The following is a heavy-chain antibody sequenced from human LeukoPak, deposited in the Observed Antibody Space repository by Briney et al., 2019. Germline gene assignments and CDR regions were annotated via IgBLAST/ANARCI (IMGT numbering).Heavy chain of an antibody. J-gene: IGHJ4*02. CDR2: INPNSGGT. CDR1: GYTFTGYY. V-gene: IGHV1-2*02. CDR3: ARDTGDYYDSSGYYR. Sequence: ASVKVSCKASGYTFTGYYMHWVRQAPGQGLEWMGWINPNSGGTNYAQKLQGRVTMTTDTSTSTAYMELRSLRSDDTAVYYCARDTGDYYDSSGYYRWGQGTLVTVSS. D-gene: IGHD3-22*01.